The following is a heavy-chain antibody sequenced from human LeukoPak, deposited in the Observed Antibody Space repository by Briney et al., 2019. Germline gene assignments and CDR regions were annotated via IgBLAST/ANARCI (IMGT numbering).Heavy chain of an antibody. CDR2: ISYDGRNK. CDR1: GFTFGSYG. CDR3: AKATPPRDGSNPDY. V-gene: IGHV3-30*18. D-gene: IGHD5-24*01. J-gene: IGHJ4*02. Sequence: GGSLRLSCAASGFTFGSYGMHWVRQAPGKGLEWVAVISYDGRNKYYADSMKGRFTISRDNSKNTLYLQMNSLRAGDTAVYYCAKATPPRDGSNPDYWGQGTLVTVSS.